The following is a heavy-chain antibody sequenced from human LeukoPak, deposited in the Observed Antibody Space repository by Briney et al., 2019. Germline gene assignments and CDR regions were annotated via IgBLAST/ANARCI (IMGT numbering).Heavy chain of an antibody. CDR3: AKLKGGLSGAYDY. D-gene: IGHD3-16*01. CDR2: VSGSGGTT. J-gene: IGHJ4*02. CDR1: GFTFSTYG. Sequence: GGSLRLSCAASGFTFSTYGMTWVRQTPGKGLEWVSSVSGSGGTTSYADSVKGRFTISRDNSKNTQYLQMNSLRTEDTAVYYCAKLKGGLSGAYDYWGQGTLVTVSS. V-gene: IGHV3-23*01.